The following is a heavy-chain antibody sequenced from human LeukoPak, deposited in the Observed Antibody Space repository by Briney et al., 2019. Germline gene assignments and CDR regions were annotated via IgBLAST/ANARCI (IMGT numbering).Heavy chain of an antibody. D-gene: IGHD3-22*01. CDR1: GFTFSSFA. CDR3: AKDLTRYYDSSGYYDY. CDR2: ISHSGGST. V-gene: IGHV3-23*01. Sequence: GGSLRLSCAASGFTFSSFAKNWVRQAPGKGLEWVSAISHSGGSTYYADSVKGRFTISRDNSKNTLYLQMNSLRAEDTAVYYCAKDLTRYYDSSGYYDYWGQGTLVTVSS. J-gene: IGHJ4*02.